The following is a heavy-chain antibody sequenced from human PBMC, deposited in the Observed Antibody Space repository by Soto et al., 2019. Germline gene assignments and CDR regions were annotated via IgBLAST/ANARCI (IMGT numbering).Heavy chain of an antibody. CDR3: ARDIIWMELPGNDAFDI. Sequence: QVQLVESGGGVVQPGRSLRLSCAASGFTFSSYGMHWVRQAPGKGLEWVAVIWYDGSNKYYADSVKGRFTISRDNSKNTLYLQMNSLRAEDTAVYYCARDIIWMELPGNDAFDIWGQGTMVTVSS. J-gene: IGHJ3*02. CDR1: GFTFSSYG. V-gene: IGHV3-33*01. D-gene: IGHD1-26*01. CDR2: IWYDGSNK.